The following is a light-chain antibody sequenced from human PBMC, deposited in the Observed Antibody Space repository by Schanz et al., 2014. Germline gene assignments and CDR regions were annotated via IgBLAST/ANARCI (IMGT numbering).Light chain of an antibody. Sequence: DVVLTQTPLSSPVTLGQPASISCRSSQSLVHRDGNTYLSWLHQRPGQPPRLLIYEISNRFSGVPDRFSGSGAGTDFTLTISSLQAEDVAVYYCQQYYTTPHTFGQGTKLDIK. CDR3: QQYYTTPHT. V-gene: IGKV2-24*01. CDR1: QSLVHRDGNTY. CDR2: EIS. J-gene: IGKJ2*01.